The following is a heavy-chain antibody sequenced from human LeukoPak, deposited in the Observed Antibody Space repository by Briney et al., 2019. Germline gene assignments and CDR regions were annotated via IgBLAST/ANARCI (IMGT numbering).Heavy chain of an antibody. CDR1: GYSISSGYY. Sequence: SETLSLTCTVSGYSISSGYYWGWIRQPPGKGLEWIGSIYHSGSTYYNPSLKSRVTISVDTSKNQFSLKLSSVTAADTAVYYCARAFGQGRLYEDAFDIWRQGTMVTVSS. CDR2: IYHSGST. D-gene: IGHD5/OR15-5a*01. V-gene: IGHV4-38-2*02. CDR3: ARAFGQGRLYEDAFDI. J-gene: IGHJ3*02.